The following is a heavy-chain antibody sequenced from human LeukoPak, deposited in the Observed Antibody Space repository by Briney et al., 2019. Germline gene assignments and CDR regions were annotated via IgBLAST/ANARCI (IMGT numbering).Heavy chain of an antibody. J-gene: IGHJ4*02. CDR3: TTAPTPYGDYPL. D-gene: IGHD4-17*01. V-gene: IGHV3-15*01. CDR1: GFSFSNAW. CDR2: IKSKTDGGTT. Sequence: GGSLRLSCAASGFSFSNAWMSWVRQAPGKGLEWVGRIKSKTDGGTTEYAAPVKGRLNISRDDSKNTLYLQMNSLKTEDTAVYYCTTAPTPYGDYPLGGQGTLVTVSS.